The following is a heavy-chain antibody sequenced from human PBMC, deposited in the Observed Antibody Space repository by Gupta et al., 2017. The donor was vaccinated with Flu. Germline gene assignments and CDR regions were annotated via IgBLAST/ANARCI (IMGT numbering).Heavy chain of an antibody. V-gene: IGHV3-30*18. D-gene: IGHD2-2*01. CDR3: AKDGPWTASCPYYCYYMDV. CDR2: IASDGSHK. J-gene: IGHJ6*03. Sequence: QMQLVESGGGVVQFGTSLRLSCAASGFTFRSYCMHWVRQAPGKGLEWVADIASDGSHKDYAESVRGRFTISRDNSKNTLSLEMDSLRVEETAVYYGAKDGPWTASCPYYCYYMDVGGKGTTVTVSS. CDR1: GFTFRSYC.